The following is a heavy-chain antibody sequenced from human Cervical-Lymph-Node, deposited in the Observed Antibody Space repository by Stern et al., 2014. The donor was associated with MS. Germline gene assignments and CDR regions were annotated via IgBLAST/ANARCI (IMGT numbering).Heavy chain of an antibody. J-gene: IGHJ3*02. CDR1: GGSISSGGYS. D-gene: IGHD4-17*01. Sequence: VQLQESGSGLVKPSQTLSLTCAVSGGSISSGGYSWSWIRQPPGKGLEWIGYIYHSGSTYYTPSLKSRVTISVDRSKNQFSLKLSSVTAADTAVYYCARSSTVTPNAFDIWGQGTMVTVSS. CDR2: IYHSGST. V-gene: IGHV4-30-2*01. CDR3: ARSSTVTPNAFDI.